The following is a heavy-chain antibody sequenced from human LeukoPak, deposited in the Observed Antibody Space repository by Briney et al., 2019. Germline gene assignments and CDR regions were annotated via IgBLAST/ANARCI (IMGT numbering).Heavy chain of an antibody. V-gene: IGHV1-2*02. J-gene: IGHJ4*02. CDR1: GYTFTGYY. CDR3: ARDRTRTEYSSGWYHDY. Sequence: GASVKVSCKASGYTFTGYYMHWVRQAPGQGLEWMGWINPNSGGTNYAQKFQGRVTMTRDTSISTAYMELSRLRSDDTAVYYCARDRTRTEYSSGWYHDYWGQGTLVTVSS. CDR2: INPNSGGT. D-gene: IGHD6-19*01.